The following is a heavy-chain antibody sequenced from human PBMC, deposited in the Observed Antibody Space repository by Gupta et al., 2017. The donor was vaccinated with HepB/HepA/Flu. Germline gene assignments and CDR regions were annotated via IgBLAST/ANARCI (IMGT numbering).Heavy chain of an antibody. J-gene: IGHJ5*02. CDR2: IYYSGVT. V-gene: IGHV4-39*01. CDR3: ARLRGALTDYGPTGWFDP. D-gene: IGHD4/OR15-4a*01. CDR1: GGSIINSNYY. Sequence: QLKLLESGPGLVKPSETVSLTCTVCGGSIINSNYYWGWIRQPPGKGLEWMGTIYYSGVTYYSPSLKSRFSLSVDTSKNQFSLNLSSVTATDTAIYYCARLRGALTDYGPTGWFDPWGQGTLVTVSS.